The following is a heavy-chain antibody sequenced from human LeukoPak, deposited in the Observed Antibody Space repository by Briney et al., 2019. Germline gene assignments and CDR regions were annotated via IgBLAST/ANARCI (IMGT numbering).Heavy chain of an antibody. CDR2: IIPILGIA. Sequence: SVKVSCKASGGAFSSYAISWVRQAPGQGLEWMGRIIPILGIANYAQKFQGRVTITADKSTSTAYMELSNLRSEDTAVYYCAIPTSSRDGYNLVYWGQGTLVTVSS. D-gene: IGHD5-24*01. J-gene: IGHJ4*02. V-gene: IGHV1-69*04. CDR3: AIPTSSRDGYNLVY. CDR1: GGAFSSYA.